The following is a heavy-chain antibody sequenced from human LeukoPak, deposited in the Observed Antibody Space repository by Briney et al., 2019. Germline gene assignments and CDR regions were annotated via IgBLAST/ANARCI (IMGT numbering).Heavy chain of an antibody. Sequence: GGSLRLSCIVSGFTVSSNFMSWVRQAPGKGLEWVSFIYSAGSTHYSDSVKGRFTISIDNSKNTLYLQMNSLRAEDTAVYYCARRAGAYTHPYDYWGQGTLVTVSP. CDR1: GFTVSSNF. D-gene: IGHD3-16*01. CDR2: IYSAGST. CDR3: ARRAGAYTHPYDY. J-gene: IGHJ4*02. V-gene: IGHV3-53*01.